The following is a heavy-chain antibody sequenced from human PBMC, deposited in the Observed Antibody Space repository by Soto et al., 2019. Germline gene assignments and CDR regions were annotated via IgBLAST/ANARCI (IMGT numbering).Heavy chain of an antibody. D-gene: IGHD3-22*01. CDR1: GFPFSSCS. CDR2: ISSTSSYI. CDR3: PTDPPRLYYYDSSGYSIDY. V-gene: IGHV3-21*03. J-gene: IGHJ4*02. Sequence: XGSLRLACAASGFPFSSCSMNWVRQAPGKGLEWVSFISSTSSYIYYADSVKGKFTISRDDSKNTLYLQMNSLKTEDTAVYYCPTDPPRLYYYDSSGYSIDYRGQGTLVTVSS.